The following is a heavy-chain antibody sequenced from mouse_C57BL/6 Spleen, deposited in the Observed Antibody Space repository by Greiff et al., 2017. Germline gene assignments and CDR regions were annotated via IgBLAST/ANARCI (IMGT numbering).Heavy chain of an antibody. J-gene: IGHJ2*01. CDR3: ARGGITTVVANFDY. CDR1: GYSITSGYY. Sequence: ESGPGLVKPSQSLSLTCSVTGYSITSGYYWNWIRQFPGNKLEWMGYISYDGSNNYNPSLKNRISITRDTSKNQFFLKLNSVTTEDTATYYCARGGITTVVANFDYWGQGTTLTVSS. V-gene: IGHV3-6*01. D-gene: IGHD1-1*01. CDR2: ISYDGSN.